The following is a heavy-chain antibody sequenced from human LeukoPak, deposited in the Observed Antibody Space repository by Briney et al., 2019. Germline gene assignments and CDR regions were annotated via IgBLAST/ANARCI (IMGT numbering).Heavy chain of an antibody. J-gene: IGHJ6*02. D-gene: IGHD3-9*01. CDR3: AKDRDFDWLYRNYYYYGMDV. Sequence: GGSLRLSCAASGFTFSSYGMHWVRQAPGKGLEWVAVISYDGSNKYYADSVKGRFTISRDNSKNTLYLQMNSLRAEDTAVYHCAKDRDFDWLYRNYYYYGMDVWGQGTTVTVSS. CDR2: ISYDGSNK. V-gene: IGHV3-30*18. CDR1: GFTFSSYG.